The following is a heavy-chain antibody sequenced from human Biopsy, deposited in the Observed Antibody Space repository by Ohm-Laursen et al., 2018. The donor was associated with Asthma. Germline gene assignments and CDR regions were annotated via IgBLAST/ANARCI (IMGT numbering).Heavy chain of an antibody. J-gene: IGHJ5*01. CDR3: VKDRLSSSWAWFES. CDR2: ISWNSVSI. Sequence: TLSLTCAASGFTFSNYAMHWVRQSTGKGLEWVSSISWNSVSIDYADSVKGRFTISRDNAKNSLYLQMNSLRAGDTAMYYCVKDRLSSSWAWFESWGQGTLVTVSS. V-gene: IGHV3-9*01. CDR1: GFTFSNYA. D-gene: IGHD6-13*01.